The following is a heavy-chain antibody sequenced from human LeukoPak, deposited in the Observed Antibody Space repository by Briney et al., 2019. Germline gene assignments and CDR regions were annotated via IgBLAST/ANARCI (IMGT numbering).Heavy chain of an antibody. D-gene: IGHD3-3*01. Sequence: ASVKVSCKASGYTFTSYYMHWVRQAPGQGPEWMGVISPSGGSTTYAQKFQGRVTLTRDMSTSTDYLELSSLRSEDTAVYYCARDYAYYDFWSGYYTTYYYYYMDVWGKGTTVTVSS. CDR1: GYTFTSYY. J-gene: IGHJ6*03. V-gene: IGHV1-46*01. CDR2: ISPSGGST. CDR3: ARDYAYYDFWSGYYTTYYYYYMDV.